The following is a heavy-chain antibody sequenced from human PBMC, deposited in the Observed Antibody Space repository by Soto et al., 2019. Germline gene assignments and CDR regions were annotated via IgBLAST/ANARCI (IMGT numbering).Heavy chain of an antibody. V-gene: IGHV4-39*01. J-gene: IGHJ4*02. CDR1: GGSISSVGHY. Sequence: PSETLSLTCSVSGGSISSVGHYWTWIRQQPGKGLEWIGSTYYSGSTYYNPSLKSRVTISVDTSKNQFSLKLSSVTAADTAVYYCASQGRGYCSGGSCFNDYWGQGTLVTVSS. CDR3: ASQGRGYCSGGSCFNDY. D-gene: IGHD2-15*01. CDR2: TYYSGST.